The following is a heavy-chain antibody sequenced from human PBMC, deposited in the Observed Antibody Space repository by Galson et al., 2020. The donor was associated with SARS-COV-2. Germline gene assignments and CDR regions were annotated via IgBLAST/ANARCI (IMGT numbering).Heavy chain of an antibody. J-gene: IGHJ4*02. V-gene: IGHV1-18*01. D-gene: IGHD3-16*01. Sequence: ATVQVSCKTSGYTLTEYDVTWVRLTPGQGLVWLGWSHGRSGKTYYAQRLQGRLTVTRDTSTGTSYMELRSLRFDDTAVYFCTRDVGIGGTLDHWGQGTLVTVAS. CDR1: GYTLTEYD. CDR2: SHGRSGKT. CDR3: TRDVGIGGTLDH.